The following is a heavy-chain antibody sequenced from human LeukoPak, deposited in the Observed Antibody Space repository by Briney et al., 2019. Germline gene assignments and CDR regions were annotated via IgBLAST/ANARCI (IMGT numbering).Heavy chain of an antibody. V-gene: IGHV3-7*01. D-gene: IGHD2-21*02. J-gene: IGHJ3*02. CDR1: GFTFSSYW. Sequence: PGGSLRRSCAASGFTFSSYWMSWVRQAPWKGLDWVANIKQDGSEKYYVDAVKGRFTTSRDNAKNLLYLQMNSLRAEHTAVYYCARETEEDCGGACSPNDAFDIWGQGTMVTVSS. CDR3: ARETEEDCGGACSPNDAFDI. CDR2: IKQDGSEK.